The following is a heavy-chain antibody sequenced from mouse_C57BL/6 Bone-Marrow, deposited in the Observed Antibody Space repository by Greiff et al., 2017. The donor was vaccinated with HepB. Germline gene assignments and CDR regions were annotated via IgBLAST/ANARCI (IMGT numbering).Heavy chain of an antibody. CDR2: IDPSDSYT. V-gene: IGHV1-69*01. D-gene: IGHD4-1*01. CDR3: ARPLTGTPYWYFDV. CDR1: GYTFTSYW. Sequence: QVHVKQPGAELVMPGASVKLSCKASGYTFTSYWMHWVKQRPGQGLEWIGEIDPSDSYTNYNQKFKGKSTLTVDKSSSTAYMQLSSLTSEDSAVYYCARPLTGTPYWYFDVWGTGTTVTVSS. J-gene: IGHJ1*03.